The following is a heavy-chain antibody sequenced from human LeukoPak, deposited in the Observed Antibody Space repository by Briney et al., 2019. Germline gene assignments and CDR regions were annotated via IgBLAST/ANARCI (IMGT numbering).Heavy chain of an antibody. J-gene: IGHJ3*02. CDR1: GGSMSSYY. D-gene: IGHD5-18*01. V-gene: IGHV4-4*07. CDR3: ASDTAFVAFDI. CDR2: IYTSGST. Sequence: SETLSLTCTVSGGSMSSYYWSWIRQPAGKGLEWIGRIYTSGSTNYNPSLKSRVTISVDKSKNQFSLKLSSVTAADTAVYYCASDTAFVAFDIWGQGTMVTVSS.